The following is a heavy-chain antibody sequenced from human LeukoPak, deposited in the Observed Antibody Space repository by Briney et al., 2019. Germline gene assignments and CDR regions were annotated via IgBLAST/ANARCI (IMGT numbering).Heavy chain of an antibody. CDR2: ISSSGSTI. CDR3: ARSPILYYDSSGYYGPFDY. V-gene: IGHV3-11*04. CDR1: GFTFSDYY. D-gene: IGHD3-22*01. J-gene: IGHJ4*02. Sequence: GGSLRLSCAASGFTFSDYYMSWIRQAPGKGLEWVSYISSSGSTIYYADSVKGRFTISRDNSKNTLYLQMNSLRAEDTAVYYCARSPILYYDSSGYYGPFDYWGQGTLVTVSS.